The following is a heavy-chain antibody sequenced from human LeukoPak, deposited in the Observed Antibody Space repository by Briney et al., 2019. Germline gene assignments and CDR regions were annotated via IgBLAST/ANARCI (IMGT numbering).Heavy chain of an antibody. CDR1: GYTFTSYY. CDR3: ARDARIDHSSGWFPRDY. V-gene: IGHV1-46*01. Sequence: ASVNVSCKASGYTFTSYYMHWVRQAPGQGLEWMGIINPSGGSTSYAQKFQGRVTMTRDTSTSTVYMELSSLRSEDTAVYYCARDARIDHSSGWFPRDYWGQGTLVTVSS. D-gene: IGHD6-19*01. J-gene: IGHJ4*02. CDR2: INPSGGST.